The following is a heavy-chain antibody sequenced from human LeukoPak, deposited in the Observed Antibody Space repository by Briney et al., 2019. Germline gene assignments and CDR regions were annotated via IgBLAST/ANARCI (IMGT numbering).Heavy chain of an antibody. CDR2: INSDGSEG. D-gene: IGHD3-3*01. CDR3: AKDHGRMDDFWSDFDY. Sequence: PGGSLRLSCAVSGFTFSGFWMSWSRQAPGKGLEWVASINSDGSEGYYADVVKGRFTISRDNAKNSLYLQINSLRAEDTAVYYCAKDHGRMDDFWSDFDYWGQGTLVTVSS. CDR1: GFTFSGFW. J-gene: IGHJ4*02. V-gene: IGHV3-7*03.